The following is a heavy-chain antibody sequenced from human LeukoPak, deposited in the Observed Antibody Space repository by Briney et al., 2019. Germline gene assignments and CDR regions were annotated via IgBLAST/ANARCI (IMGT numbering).Heavy chain of an antibody. J-gene: IGHJ3*02. CDR1: GGSISSYY. V-gene: IGHV4-59*01. CDR3: ARIQTRYGRAFDI. D-gene: IGHD5-18*01. CDR2: IYYSGST. Sequence: SETLSLTCTVSGGSISSYYWSWIRQPPGKGLEWIGYIYYSGSTNYNPSLKSRVTISIDTSKNQFPLKLSSVTAADTAVYYCARIQTRYGRAFDIWGQGTMVTVSS.